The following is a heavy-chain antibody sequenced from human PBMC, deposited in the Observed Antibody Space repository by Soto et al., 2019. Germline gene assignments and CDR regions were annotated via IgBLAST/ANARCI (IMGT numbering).Heavy chain of an antibody. CDR3: GSEYSGSSSPHAVKYYYYYGMDV. CDR1: GGTFSSYA. CDR2: IIPVFGTA. Sequence: QVQLVQSGDEVKKPGSSVKVSCKASGGTFSSYAISWVRQAPGQGLEWMGGIIPVFGTANYAQKFQGRVTITADESTSKAYVELISLRSEDTALYYCGSEYSGSSSPHAVKYYYYYGMDVWGQGTTVTVSS. V-gene: IGHV1-69*01. J-gene: IGHJ6*02. D-gene: IGHD6-6*01.